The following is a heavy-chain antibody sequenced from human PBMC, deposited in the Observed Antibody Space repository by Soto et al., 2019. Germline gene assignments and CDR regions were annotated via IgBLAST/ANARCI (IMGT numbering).Heavy chain of an antibody. CDR2: ITAYNGNA. CDR3: AREWCTRTSCCAVDY. CDR1: GYTFTGYG. D-gene: IGHD2-2*01. V-gene: IGHV1-18*01. Sequence: ASVKVSCKASGYTFTGYGISWVRQAPGQGLEWMGWITAYNGNANFAQKFQGRVTMTTDTSTSTVYMDLRSLTSDDTAVYYCAREWCTRTSCCAVDYRGQGPLVTVS. J-gene: IGHJ4*02.